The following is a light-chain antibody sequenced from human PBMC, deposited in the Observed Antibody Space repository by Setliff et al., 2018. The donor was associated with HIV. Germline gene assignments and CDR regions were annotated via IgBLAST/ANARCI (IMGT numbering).Light chain of an antibody. CDR2: DVN. CDR1: TSDVGGYDY. J-gene: IGLJ2*01. V-gene: IGLV2-14*03. CDR3: SSYTFTSTPGVV. Sequence: QSALTQPASVSGSPGQSITISCTGTTSDVGGYDYVSWYQQHPGKAPKLMIYDVNNRPSVISNRFSGSKSGNTASLTISGLQAEDEADYYCSSYTFTSTPGVVFGGGTQLTVL.